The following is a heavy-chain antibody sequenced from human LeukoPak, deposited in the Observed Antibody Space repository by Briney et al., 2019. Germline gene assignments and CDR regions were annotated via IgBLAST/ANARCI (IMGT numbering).Heavy chain of an antibody. D-gene: IGHD4-17*01. J-gene: IGHJ5*02. CDR2: ITGNHGAT. V-gene: IGHV3-23*01. Sequence: GGSLRLSCAASGFTFSSFAMTWVRQAPGKGLEWVSSITGNHGATYNIDSVKGRFTISRDNSQNTLYLQMNSLRVEDTAVYYCTKDPNGNYVGAFDPWGQGALVTVSS. CDR1: GFTFSSFA. CDR3: TKDPNGNYVGAFDP.